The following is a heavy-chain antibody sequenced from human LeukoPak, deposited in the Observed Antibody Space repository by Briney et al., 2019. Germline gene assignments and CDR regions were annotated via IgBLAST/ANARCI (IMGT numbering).Heavy chain of an antibody. Sequence: GESLKISCKGSGYSFTNYCIGWVRQMPGKGLEWIGIIYPGDSYTKYSPSFQGQVTISADKSISTAYLQWSSLKASDTAIYYCARPTSVVTPAAFDIWGQGTMLTVSS. V-gene: IGHV5-51*01. CDR1: GYSFTNYC. D-gene: IGHD4-23*01. J-gene: IGHJ3*02. CDR2: IYPGDSYT. CDR3: ARPTSVVTPAAFDI.